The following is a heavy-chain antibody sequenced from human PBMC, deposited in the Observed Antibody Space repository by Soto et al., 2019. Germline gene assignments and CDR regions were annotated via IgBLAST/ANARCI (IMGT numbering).Heavy chain of an antibody. J-gene: IGHJ4*02. CDR2: ISGSGGST. V-gene: IGHV3-23*01. D-gene: IGHD7-27*01. Sequence: PGGSLRLSCAASGFTFSSYAMSWVRQAPGKGLEWVSAISGSGGSTYYADSVKGRFTISRDNSKNTLYLQMNSLRAEDTAVHYCAKVPPELGGPYYFDYWGQGTLVTVSS. CDR1: GFTFSSYA. CDR3: AKVPPELGGPYYFDY.